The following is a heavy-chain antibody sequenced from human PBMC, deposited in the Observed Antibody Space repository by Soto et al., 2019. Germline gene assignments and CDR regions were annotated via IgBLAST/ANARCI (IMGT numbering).Heavy chain of an antibody. CDR2: IYYSGST. V-gene: IGHV4-31*03. D-gene: IGHD3-3*01. CDR3: ARVTDDFWSGYYKWFDP. CDR1: GGSISSGGYY. J-gene: IGHJ5*02. Sequence: PSETLSLTCTVSGGSISSGGYYWSWIRQHPGKGLEWIGYIYYSGSTYYNPSLKSRVTISVDTSKNQFSLKLSSVTAADTAVYYCARVTDDFWSGYYKWFDPWGQGTLVTVAS.